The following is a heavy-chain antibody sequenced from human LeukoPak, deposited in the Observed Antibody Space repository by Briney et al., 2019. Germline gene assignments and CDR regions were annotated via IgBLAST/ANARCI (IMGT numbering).Heavy chain of an antibody. Sequence: GGSPRLSCAASGFTFSDYYVSWIRQAPGKGLEWISFISSTDSYTSYADSVKGRFTISRDNAKNSLFLHMNSLRAEDTAVYYCAREDGRHFDYWGQGTLVTVSS. CDR1: GFTFSDYY. CDR2: ISSTDSYT. J-gene: IGHJ4*02. CDR3: AREDGRHFDY. D-gene: IGHD2-15*01. V-gene: IGHV3-11*05.